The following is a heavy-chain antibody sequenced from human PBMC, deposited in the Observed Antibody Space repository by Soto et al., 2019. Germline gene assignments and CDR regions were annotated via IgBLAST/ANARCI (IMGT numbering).Heavy chain of an antibody. V-gene: IGHV4-59*01. J-gene: IGHJ4*02. CDR1: GGSISSYY. CDR3: ARESSTTSYYFDY. D-gene: IGHD2-2*01. Sequence: PSETLSLTCTASGGSISSYYWSWIRQPPGKGLEWIGYIYYSGGTNYNPSLKSRVTISVDTSKNQFSLKLSSVTAADTAVYYCARESSTTSYYFDYWGQGTLVTVSS. CDR2: IYYSGGT.